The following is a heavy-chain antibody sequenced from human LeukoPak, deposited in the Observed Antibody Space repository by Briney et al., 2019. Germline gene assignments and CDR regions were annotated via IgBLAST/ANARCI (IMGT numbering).Heavy chain of an antibody. CDR3: ARQIGAGRWSFDY. V-gene: IGHV4-39*01. CDR2: INYSGST. J-gene: IGHJ4*02. D-gene: IGHD4-23*01. CDR1: GGSISSSSYY. Sequence: NPSETLSLTCTVSGGSISSSSYYWGWIRQPPGKGLEWIGSINYSGSTYYNPSLKSRVTISIDTSENQFSLKLASVTAADTAVYYCARQIGAGRWSFDYWGQGTLVTVSS.